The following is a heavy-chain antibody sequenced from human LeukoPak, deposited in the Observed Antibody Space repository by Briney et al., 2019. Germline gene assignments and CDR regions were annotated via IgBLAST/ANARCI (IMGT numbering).Heavy chain of an antibody. D-gene: IGHD3-22*01. J-gene: IGHJ4*02. V-gene: IGHV4-59*11. CDR3: AREKMYFYDSTGYSVFDY. Sequence: PSETLSLTCTVSGGSIRGHSWAWIRQPPGKALEWVGYFDNSGSADYNPSLKSRVTISVDTSKSQFSLKLTSATAADTAVYYCAREKMYFYDSTGYSVFDYWGKGTLVTVSS. CDR1: GGSIRGHS. CDR2: FDNSGSA.